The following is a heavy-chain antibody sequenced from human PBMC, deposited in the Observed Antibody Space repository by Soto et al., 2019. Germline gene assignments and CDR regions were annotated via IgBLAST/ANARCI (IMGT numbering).Heavy chain of an antibody. Sequence: QVQQVESGGGVVQPGRSLRLSCVASGFGFSFYGTHWVRQAPGKGLEWVAVISDDGNDKYYGDSVKGRFTISRDNSANTLFLQMTGLREEDTAVYYCAKAVVDYSDSSGYFSDFDYWGHGTLVSVSS. CDR2: ISDDGNDK. J-gene: IGHJ4*01. CDR3: AKAVVDYSDSSGYFSDFDY. D-gene: IGHD3-22*01. CDR1: GFGFSFYG. V-gene: IGHV3-30*18.